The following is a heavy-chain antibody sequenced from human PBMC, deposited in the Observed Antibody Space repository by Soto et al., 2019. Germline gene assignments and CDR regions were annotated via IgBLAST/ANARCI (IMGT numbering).Heavy chain of an antibody. D-gene: IGHD5-12*01. CDR2: ISSGSDYI. CDR1: GFNFNIYS. V-gene: IGHV3-21*01. J-gene: IGHJ4*02. CDR3: ARTPGRDGYNHFEY. Sequence: PGGSLRLSCAASGFNFNIYSMSWVRQAPGKGLEWVSAISSGSDYIYHADSVRGRFTISRDNAKNSLYLQMSSLRVEDTAVYYCARTPGRDGYNHFEYGGQGTLVTVS.